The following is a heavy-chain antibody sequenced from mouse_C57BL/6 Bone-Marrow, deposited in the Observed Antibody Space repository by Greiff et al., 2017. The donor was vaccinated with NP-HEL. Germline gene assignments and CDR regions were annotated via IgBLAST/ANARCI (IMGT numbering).Heavy chain of an antibody. Sequence: VQLQQPGAELVMPGASVKLSCKASGYTFTSYWMHWVKQRPGQGLEWIGEIDPSDSYTNYNQKFKGKSTLTVDKSSSTAYMQLSSLTSEDSAVYYCARSRDGNSYYFDYWGQGTTLTVSS. CDR1: GYTFTSYW. V-gene: IGHV1-69*01. CDR2: IDPSDSYT. J-gene: IGHJ2*01. CDR3: ARSRDGNSYYFDY. D-gene: IGHD2-1*01.